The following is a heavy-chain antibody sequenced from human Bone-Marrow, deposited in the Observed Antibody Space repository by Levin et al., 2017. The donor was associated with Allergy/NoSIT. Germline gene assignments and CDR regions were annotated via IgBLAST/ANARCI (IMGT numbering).Heavy chain of an antibody. V-gene: IGHV4-61*02. CDR3: ARKYSGYDGAFDI. D-gene: IGHD5-12*01. CDR2: IYTSGST. J-gene: IGHJ3*02. CDR1: GGSISSGSYY. Sequence: SQTLSLTCTVSGGSISSGSYYWSWIRQPAGKGLEWIGRIYTSGSTNYNPSLKSRVTISVDTSKNQFSLKLSSVTAADTAVYYCARKYSGYDGAFDIWGQGTMVTVSS.